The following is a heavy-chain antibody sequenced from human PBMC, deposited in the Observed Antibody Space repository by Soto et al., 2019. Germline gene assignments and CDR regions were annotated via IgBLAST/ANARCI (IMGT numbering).Heavy chain of an antibody. CDR3: ARDVAMPTGLGLGY. J-gene: IGHJ4*02. CDR1: GVTFSNYA. V-gene: IGHV3-23*01. Sequence: EVQLLESGGGLVQPGGSLRLSCTVSGVTFSNYAMNWVRQAPGKGLEWVSSLSGSGGTTYYADSVKGRFIISRDNSENTVYLQMTSLRPDDTAVFYCARDVAMPTGLGLGYWGQGTLVTVSS. CDR2: LSGSGGTT. D-gene: IGHD6-19*01.